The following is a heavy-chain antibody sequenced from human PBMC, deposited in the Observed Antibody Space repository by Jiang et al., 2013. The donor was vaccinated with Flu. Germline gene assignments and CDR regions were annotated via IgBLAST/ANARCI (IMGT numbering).Heavy chain of an antibody. Sequence: PGLVKPSETLSLTCTVSGGSVSSGTYYWSWIRQPPGKGLEWIGYIHYSGSTNYNPSLKSRVTISVDTSKNQFSLELRSMTAADTAVYYCARAPTVTTFGDDYWGQGTLVTVSS. CDR3: ARAPTVTTFGDDY. J-gene: IGHJ4*02. D-gene: IGHD3-10*02. CDR2: IHYSGST. CDR1: GGSVSSGTYY. V-gene: IGHV4-61*01.